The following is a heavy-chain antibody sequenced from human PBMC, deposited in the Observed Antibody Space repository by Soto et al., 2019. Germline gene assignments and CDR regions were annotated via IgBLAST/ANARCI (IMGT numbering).Heavy chain of an antibody. CDR2: TVPVFDTT. J-gene: IGHJ6*02. CDR1: GSTFSNFG. CDR3: ARDPGGYCSNGVCYRGEYYDYYGMDV. D-gene: IGHD2-8*01. Sequence: SSGKFACQGLGSTFSNFGISWVRQAPGHVLEWMGGTVPVFDTTDYAQKFLGRVTITADDATSIASIDLSSLRSDYTCVYYCARDPGGYCSNGVCYRGEYYDYYGMDVWGQGTTVTVSS. V-gene: IGHV1-69*13.